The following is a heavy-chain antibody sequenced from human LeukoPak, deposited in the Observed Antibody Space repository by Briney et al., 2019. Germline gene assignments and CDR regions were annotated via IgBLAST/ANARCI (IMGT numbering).Heavy chain of an antibody. V-gene: IGHV1-2*02. J-gene: IGHJ6*03. CDR3: ARGDFSWPLGYYYYYMDA. CDR2: INPNSGGT. Sequence: GASVKVSCKASGYTFTGYYMHWVRQAPGQGLEWMGWINPNSGGTNYAQKFQDRVTMTRDTSISTAYMELSRLRSDDAAVYYCARGDFSWPLGYYYYYMDAWSKGTTVTVSS. D-gene: IGHD6-13*01. CDR1: GYTFTGYY.